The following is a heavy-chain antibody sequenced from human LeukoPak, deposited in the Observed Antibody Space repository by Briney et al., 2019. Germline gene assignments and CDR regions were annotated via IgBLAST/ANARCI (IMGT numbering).Heavy chain of an antibody. D-gene: IGHD6-19*01. Sequence: GGSLRLSCAAAGFTLSSYAMHWVRQAPGKGLGWVAVISYDGSNKYYADSVKGRFTISRDNSKNTLYLQMNSLRAEDTAVYYCAAGSGWYFGAFDIWGQGTMVTVSS. CDR2: ISYDGSNK. CDR1: GFTLSSYA. V-gene: IGHV3-30-3*01. J-gene: IGHJ3*02. CDR3: AAGSGWYFGAFDI.